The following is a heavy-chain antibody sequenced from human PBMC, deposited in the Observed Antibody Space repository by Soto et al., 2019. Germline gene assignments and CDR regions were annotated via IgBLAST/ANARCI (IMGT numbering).Heavy chain of an antibody. V-gene: IGHV4-30-4*01. Sequence: QVHLLESGPGLVKPSQTLSLTCSVSGDSISTVDYFWAWIRQPPGQALEYIGYIYKSTTTYYNPSFKGSVAIPPDTSECQFSLNVSSVTAADTAVYFCARGRFCLPGRCFPNWFDSWGQGTLVPFPS. CDR3: ARGRFCLPGRCFPNWFDS. CDR1: GDSISTVDYF. J-gene: IGHJ5*01. CDR2: IYKSTTT. D-gene: IGHD3-3*01.